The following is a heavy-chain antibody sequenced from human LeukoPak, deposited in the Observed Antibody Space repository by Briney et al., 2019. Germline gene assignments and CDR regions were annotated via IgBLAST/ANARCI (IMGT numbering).Heavy chain of an antibody. Sequence: SETLSLTCTVSGGSISSYYWSWIRQPAGKGLEWIGRIYTSGSTNYNPSPKSRVTMSVDTSKNQFSLKLSSVTAADTAVYYCARERVVGSSGYYYFDYWGQGTLVTVSS. CDR1: GGSISSYY. V-gene: IGHV4-4*07. CDR3: ARERVVGSSGYYYFDY. D-gene: IGHD3-22*01. CDR2: IYTSGST. J-gene: IGHJ4*02.